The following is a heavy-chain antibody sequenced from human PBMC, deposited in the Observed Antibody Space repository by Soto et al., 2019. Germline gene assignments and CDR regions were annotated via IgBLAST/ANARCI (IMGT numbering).Heavy chain of an antibody. Sequence: GPSVTVSCKDSGYTFSSYAMHWVRQAPGQRLEWMGWINPVNGIAKYSQKFQGRVTITADKSTGTAYMELSSLRSEDTAVYYCLNIPHYWGQGTLVTVSS. CDR1: GYTFSSYA. V-gene: IGHV1-69*10. CDR2: INPVNGIA. CDR3: LNIPHY. J-gene: IGHJ4*02.